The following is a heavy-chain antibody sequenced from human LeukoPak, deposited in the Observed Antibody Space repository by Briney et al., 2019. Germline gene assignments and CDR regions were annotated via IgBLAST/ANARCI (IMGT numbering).Heavy chain of an antibody. Sequence: ESLKISCQGSGYTFAGFWIGWVRQKPGKDLEWMGIIFPGDSNTRYSPSFQGQVTFSADKSISTACLHWSSLKASDTAFYYCARLNYYDSSGQYSALDYWGQGTLVTVPS. J-gene: IGHJ4*02. CDR3: ARLNYYDSSGQYSALDY. CDR2: IFPGDSNT. D-gene: IGHD3-22*01. CDR1: GYTFAGFW. V-gene: IGHV5-51*01.